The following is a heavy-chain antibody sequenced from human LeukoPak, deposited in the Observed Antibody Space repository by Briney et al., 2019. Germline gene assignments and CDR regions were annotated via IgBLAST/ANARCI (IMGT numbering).Heavy chain of an antibody. CDR1: GFTFSSYE. CDR3: ARDHLDSSGYTFDY. Sequence: GGSLRLSCAASGFTFSSYEMNWVRQAPGKGLEWVSYISSSGSTIYYADSVKGRFTISRDNAKNSLYLQMNSLRAEDTAVYYCARDHLDSSGYTFDYWGQGTLVTVSS. CDR2: ISSSGSTI. J-gene: IGHJ4*02. D-gene: IGHD3-22*01. V-gene: IGHV3-48*03.